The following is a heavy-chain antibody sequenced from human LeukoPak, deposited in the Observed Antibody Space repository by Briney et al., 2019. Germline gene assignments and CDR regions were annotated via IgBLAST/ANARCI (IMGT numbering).Heavy chain of an antibody. CDR2: ISAYNGNT. D-gene: IGHD3/OR15-3a*01. V-gene: IGHV1-18*01. Sequence: ASVKVSCKASGYTFTSYAMHWVRQAPGQRLEWMGWISAYNGNTNYAQKLQGRVTMTTDTSTSTAYMELRSLRSDDTAVYYCARRTGYYTPTSNFDYWGQGTLVTVSS. CDR3: ARRTGYYTPTSNFDY. J-gene: IGHJ4*02. CDR1: GYTFTSYA.